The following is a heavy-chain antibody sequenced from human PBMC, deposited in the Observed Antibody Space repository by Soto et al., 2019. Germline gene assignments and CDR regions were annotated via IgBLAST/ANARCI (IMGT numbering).Heavy chain of an antibody. J-gene: IGHJ4*02. CDR1: GFTFSSYA. V-gene: IGHV3-23*01. Sequence: EVQLLESGGGLVQPGGSLRLSCAASGFTFSSYAMSWVRQAPGKGLEWVSAISGSGGSTYYADSVKGRFTISRDNYKNTLSLQMNSLRAEDTAVYYCAKDHRYYSASSGYYPDYFDYWGQGTLVTVSS. CDR3: AKDHRYYSASSGYYPDYFDY. D-gene: IGHD3-22*01. CDR2: ISGSGGST.